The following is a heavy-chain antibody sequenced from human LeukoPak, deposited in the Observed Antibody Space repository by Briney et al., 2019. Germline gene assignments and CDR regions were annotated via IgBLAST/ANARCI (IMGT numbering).Heavy chain of an antibody. J-gene: IGHJ1*01. V-gene: IGHV3-11*04. D-gene: IGHD3-22*01. CDR1: GFTFSDYY. CDR3: ASSYDSSGYRNFQH. Sequence: SGGSLRLSCAASGFTFSDYYMSWIRQAPGKGLEWVSYISSSGSTIYYADSVKGRFTISRDNAKNSLYLQMNSLRAEDTAVYYCASSYDSSGYRNFQHWGQGTLVTVSS. CDR2: ISSSGSTI.